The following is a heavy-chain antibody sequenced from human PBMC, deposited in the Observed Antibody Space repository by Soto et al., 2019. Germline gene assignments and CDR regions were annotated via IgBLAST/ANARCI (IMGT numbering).Heavy chain of an antibody. Sequence: EVQLLESGGGLVQPGGSLRLSCAASGFIFNSYAMSWVRQAPGKGLEWVSTLTSTGGTYYADSVKGRFPISRDNSKNTLYLQMNNLRADDTAVYYCAKDGDLYSGYFDYWGQGTLVTVSS. J-gene: IGHJ4*02. CDR2: LTSTGGT. CDR1: GFIFNSYA. D-gene: IGHD3-10*01. CDR3: AKDGDLYSGYFDY. V-gene: IGHV3-23*01.